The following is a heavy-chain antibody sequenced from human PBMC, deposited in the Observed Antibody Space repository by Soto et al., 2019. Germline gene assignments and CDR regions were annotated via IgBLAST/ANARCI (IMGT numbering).Heavy chain of an antibody. J-gene: IGHJ4*02. CDR1: GFTFTRYS. Sequence: GGSLRLSCAASGFTFTRYSMNWVRQAPGKGLEWVSSISSTTNYIYYGDSMKGRFTISRDNAKNSLYLEMNSLRAEDTSVYYCARESEDLTSNFDYWGQGTLVTVSS. CDR3: ARESEDLTSNFDY. CDR2: ISSTTNYI. V-gene: IGHV3-21*06.